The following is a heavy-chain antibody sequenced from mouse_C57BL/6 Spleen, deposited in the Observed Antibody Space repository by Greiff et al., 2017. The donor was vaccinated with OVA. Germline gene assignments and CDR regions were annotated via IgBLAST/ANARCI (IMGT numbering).Heavy chain of an antibody. V-gene: IGHV1-54*01. CDR2: INPGSGGT. D-gene: IGHD1-1*01. J-gene: IGHJ1*03. CDR3: ARYYYGSSYWYFDV. CDR1: GYAFTNYL. Sequence: VQLQQSGAELVRPGTSVKVSCKASGYAFTNYLIEWVKQRPGQGLEWIGVINPGSGGTSYNEKFKGKATLTADKSSSTAYMQLSSLTSEDSAVYFGARYYYGSSYWYFDVWGTGTTVTGSS.